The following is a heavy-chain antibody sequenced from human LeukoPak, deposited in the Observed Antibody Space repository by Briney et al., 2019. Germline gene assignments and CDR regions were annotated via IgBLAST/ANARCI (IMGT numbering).Heavy chain of an antibody. V-gene: IGHV3-21*01. D-gene: IGHD3-3*01. CDR3: AKDLDLWSGYKDY. Sequence: KPGGSLRLSCAASGFTFSSYTMNWVRQAPGKGLEWVSSMTSSSHSYYADSVKGRFTISRDNAKNSLFLQMNSLRAEDTAVYYCAKDLDLWSGYKDYWGQGTLVTVSS. CDR1: GFTFSSYT. CDR2: MTSSSHS. J-gene: IGHJ4*02.